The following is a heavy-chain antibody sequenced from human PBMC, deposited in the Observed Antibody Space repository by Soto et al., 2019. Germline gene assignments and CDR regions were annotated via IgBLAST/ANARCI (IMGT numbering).Heavy chain of an antibody. Sequence: PSETLSLTCTVSGGSISSYYWSWIRQPPGKGLVWIGYIYYSGSTNYNPSLKSRVTISVDTSKNQFSLKLSSVTAADTAVYYCARLHLGYCSSTSCYPFAFDIWGQGTMVTVSS. CDR3: ARLHLGYCSSTSCYPFAFDI. CDR2: IYYSGST. CDR1: GGSISSYY. J-gene: IGHJ3*02. V-gene: IGHV4-59*01. D-gene: IGHD2-2*01.